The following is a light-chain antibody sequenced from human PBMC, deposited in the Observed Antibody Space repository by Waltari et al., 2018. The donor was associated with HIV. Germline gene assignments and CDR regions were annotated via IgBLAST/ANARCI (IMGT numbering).Light chain of an antibody. J-gene: IGKJ1*01. CDR3: QQYTNWPPWT. CDR1: QSIANN. V-gene: IGKV3-15*01. CDR2: GAS. Sequence: EIVMTQSPATLSVSPGERATLSCRASQSIANNLAWYQQKPGQAPRLLIYGASTRATGISARFSGSGSGTEFTLTISSLQSEDFAVYYCQQYTNWPPWTFGQGTKVEIK.